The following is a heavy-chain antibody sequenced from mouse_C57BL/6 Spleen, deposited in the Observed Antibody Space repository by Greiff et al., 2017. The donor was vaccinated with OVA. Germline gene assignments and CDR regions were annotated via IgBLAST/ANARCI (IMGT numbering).Heavy chain of an antibody. D-gene: IGHD1-1*01. CDR2: ISYDGSN. CDR1: GYSITSGYY. CDR3: ASPGSSRAWFAY. Sequence: EVKLVESGPGLVKPSQSLSLTCSVTGYSITSGYYWNWIRQFPGNKLEWMGYISYDGSNNYNPSLKNRISITRDTSKNQFFLKLNSVTTEDTATYYCASPGSSRAWFAYWGQGTLVTVSA. V-gene: IGHV3-6*01. J-gene: IGHJ3*01.